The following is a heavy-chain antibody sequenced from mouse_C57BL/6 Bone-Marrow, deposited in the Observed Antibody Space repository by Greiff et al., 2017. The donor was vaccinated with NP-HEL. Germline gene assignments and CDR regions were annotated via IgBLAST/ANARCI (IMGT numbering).Heavy chain of an antibody. D-gene: IGHD2-4*01. CDR2: FYPGSGSI. Sequence: VQLVESGAELVKPGASVKLSCKASGYTFTEYTIHWVKQRSGQGLEWIGWFYPGSGSIKYNEKFKDKATLTADKSSSTVYMERSRLTSEDSAVYFCARHPDYDRSYWYFDVWGTGTTVTVSS. J-gene: IGHJ1*03. CDR1: GYTFTEYT. CDR3: ARHPDYDRSYWYFDV. V-gene: IGHV1-62-2*01.